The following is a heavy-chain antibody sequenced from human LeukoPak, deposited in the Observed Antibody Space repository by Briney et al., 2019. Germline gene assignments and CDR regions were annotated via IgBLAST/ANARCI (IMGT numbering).Heavy chain of an antibody. V-gene: IGHV4-39*07. CDR2: IYVTGST. CDR1: GGSISSSSYY. D-gene: IGHD6-13*01. Sequence: SETLSLTCTVSGGSISSSSYYWGWIRQPPGTGLEWIGRIYVTGSTNKNPSLQSRVTMSVDASKNQFSLKLSSVTAADTAVYYCARSRAYSSSWYPYYYGMDVWGQGTTVTVSS. J-gene: IGHJ6*02. CDR3: ARSRAYSSSWYPYYYGMDV.